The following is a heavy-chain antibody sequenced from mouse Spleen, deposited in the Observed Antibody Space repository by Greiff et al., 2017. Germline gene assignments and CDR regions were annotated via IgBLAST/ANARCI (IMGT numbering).Heavy chain of an antibody. J-gene: IGHJ2*01. V-gene: IGHV1-54*01. CDR3: ARGTGTRYFDY. CDR2: INPGSGGT. Sequence: QVQLQQSGAELVRPGTSVKVSCKASGYAFTNYLIGWVKQRPGQGLEWIGVINPGSGGTNYNEKFKGKATLTADKSSSTAYMQLSSLTSEDSAVYFCARGTGTRYFDYWGQGTTLTVSS. CDR1: GYAFTNYL. D-gene: IGHD4-1*01.